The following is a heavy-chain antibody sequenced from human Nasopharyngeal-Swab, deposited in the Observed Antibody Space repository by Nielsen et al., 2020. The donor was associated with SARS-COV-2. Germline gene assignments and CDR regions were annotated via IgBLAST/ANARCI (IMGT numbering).Heavy chain of an antibody. CDR3: ARDPMTTVSRFDY. Sequence: GGSLRLSCAASGFTFSSYCMHWVRQAPGKGLEWVAVIWYDGSNKYYADSVKGRFTISRDNSKNTLYLQMNSLRAEDTAVYYCARDPMTTVSRFDYWGQGTLVTVSS. CDR1: GFTFSSYC. CDR2: IWYDGSNK. D-gene: IGHD4-11*01. V-gene: IGHV3-33*01. J-gene: IGHJ4*02.